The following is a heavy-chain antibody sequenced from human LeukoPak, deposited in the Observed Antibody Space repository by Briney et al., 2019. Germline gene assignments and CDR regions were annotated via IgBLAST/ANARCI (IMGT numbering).Heavy chain of an antibody. Sequence: GRSLRLSCAASGFTFSSYAMHWVRQAPGKGLECVSGISGSDIGTYYADSVKGRFTISRDNSKNTLYLQMNSLRAEDTAVYYCAKEAAMRGYFDYWGQGTLVTVSS. D-gene: IGHD5-18*01. CDR2: ISGSDIGT. CDR3: AKEAAMRGYFDY. V-gene: IGHV3-23*01. J-gene: IGHJ4*02. CDR1: GFTFSSYA.